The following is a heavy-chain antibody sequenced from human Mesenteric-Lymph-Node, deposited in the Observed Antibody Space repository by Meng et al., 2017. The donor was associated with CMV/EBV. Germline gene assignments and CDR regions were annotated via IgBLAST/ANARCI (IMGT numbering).Heavy chain of an antibody. D-gene: IGHD4-23*01. V-gene: IGHV4-34*01. CDR2: INHSGST. Sequence: QVPVRHGGSGLLKPSENLSLSCAVYGGSFRCYYWSWIRQPPGKGLEWIGEINHSGSTNYNPSLKSRVTISVDTSKNQFSLKLSSVTAADTAVYYCARHQRWLKSEGGFNYWGQGTLVTVSS. J-gene: IGHJ4*02. CDR1: GGSFRCYY. CDR3: ARHQRWLKSEGGFNY.